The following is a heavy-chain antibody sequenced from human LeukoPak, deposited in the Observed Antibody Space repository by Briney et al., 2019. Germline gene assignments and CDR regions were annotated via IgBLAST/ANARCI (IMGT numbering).Heavy chain of an antibody. CDR1: GFTFSSYS. V-gene: IGHV3-21*01. CDR2: ISSSSSYI. CDR3: AGDNSPAIAAAGHDY. Sequence: GGSLRLSCAASGFTFSSYSMNWVRQAPGKGLEWVSSISSSSSYIYYADSVKGRFTISRDNAKSSLYLQMNSLRAEDTAVYYCAGDNSPAIAAAGHDYWGQGTLVTVSS. D-gene: IGHD6-13*01. J-gene: IGHJ4*02.